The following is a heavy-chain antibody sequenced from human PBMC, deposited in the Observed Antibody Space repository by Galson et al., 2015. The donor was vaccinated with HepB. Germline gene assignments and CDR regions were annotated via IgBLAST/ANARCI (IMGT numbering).Heavy chain of an antibody. V-gene: IGHV3-49*03. CDR2: IRSKAYGGTT. CDR1: GFTFGDYA. D-gene: IGHD2-2*01. CDR3: TRDVRDIVVVPAAIQFYYYFYMDV. Sequence: SLRLSCAASGFTFGDYAMSWFRQAPGKGLEWVGFIRSKAYGGTTEYAASVKGRFTISRDDSKSIAYLQMSSLKTEDTAVYYRTRDVRDIVVVPAAIQFYYYFYMDVWGKGTPGTVSS. J-gene: IGHJ6*03.